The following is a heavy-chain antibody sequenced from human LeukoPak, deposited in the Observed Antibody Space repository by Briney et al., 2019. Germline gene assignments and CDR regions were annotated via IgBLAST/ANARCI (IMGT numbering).Heavy chain of an antibody. J-gene: IGHJ4*02. CDR3: TTDPSGSTPPDY. CDR2: IKSKTDGGTT. V-gene: IGHV3-15*01. CDR1: GFTFSNAW. D-gene: IGHD1-26*01. Sequence: GGSLRLSCAASGFTFSNAWMSWVRQAPGKGLEWVGRIKSKTDGGTTDYAAPVKGRFTISRDDSKNTLYLQMNSLKTEDTAVYYCTTDPSGSTPPDYWGQGTLATVSS.